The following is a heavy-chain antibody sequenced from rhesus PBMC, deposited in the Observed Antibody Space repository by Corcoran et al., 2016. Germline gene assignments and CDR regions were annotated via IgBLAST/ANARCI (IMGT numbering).Heavy chain of an antibody. Sequence: QLQLQASGPGLVKPSETLSVTCAVSGGSISSRYWSWIRHAPGTGLEWIGYIYGSGSSTNYNPSLKSRVTLSVDTSKNQLSLKLSSVTTADTAVYYCARGGMYGSSSDYWGQGVLVTVSS. CDR3: ARGGMYGSSSDY. V-gene: IGHV4-169*01. CDR2: IYGSGSST. D-gene: IGHD4-29*01. CDR1: GGSISSRY. J-gene: IGHJ4*01.